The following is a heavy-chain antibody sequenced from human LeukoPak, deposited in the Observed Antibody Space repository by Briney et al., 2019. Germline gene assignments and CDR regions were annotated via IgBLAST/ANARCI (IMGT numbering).Heavy chain of an antibody. J-gene: IGHJ4*02. CDR3: AREVHAVVTDFDY. CDR2: IKEDGSEK. V-gene: IGHV3-7*01. D-gene: IGHD2-21*01. CDR1: GFTFSRHW. Sequence: GGSLRLSCAASGFTFSRHWMSWVRQAPRKGLEWVANIKEDGSEKYYVDSMKGRFTISRDNARNSLYLQMNSLRAEDTAVYYCAREVHAVVTDFDYWRQGTLVTVSS.